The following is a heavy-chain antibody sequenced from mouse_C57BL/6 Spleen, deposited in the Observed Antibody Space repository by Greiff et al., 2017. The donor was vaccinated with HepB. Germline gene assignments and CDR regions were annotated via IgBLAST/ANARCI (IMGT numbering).Heavy chain of an antibody. J-gene: IGHJ4*01. V-gene: IGHV14-4*01. CDR3: TRITTVVAPYAMDY. CDR1: GFNIKDDY. D-gene: IGHD1-1*01. CDR2: IDPENGDT. Sequence: EVKLQESGAELVRPGASVKLSCTASGFNIKDDYMHWVKQRPEQGLEWIGWIDPENGDTEYASKFQGKATITADTSSNTAYLQLSSLTSEDTAVYYCTRITTVVAPYAMDYWGQGTSVTVSS.